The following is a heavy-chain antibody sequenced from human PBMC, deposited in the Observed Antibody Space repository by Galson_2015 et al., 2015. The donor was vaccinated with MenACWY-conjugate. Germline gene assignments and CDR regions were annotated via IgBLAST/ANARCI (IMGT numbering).Heavy chain of an antibody. CDR1: GDSFTNYY. J-gene: IGHJ4*02. V-gene: IGHV4-59*01. CDR3: ARSSSGYYYHSFDY. D-gene: IGHD3-22*01. Sequence: TLSLTCTVSGDSFTNYYWSWIRQPPGKGLEWVGFIYYSGSTNYSPSLKRRVTISLNTSKNQFSLNLTSVTAADTAVYYCARSSSGYYYHSFDYWGQGTLVTVSS. CDR2: IYYSGST.